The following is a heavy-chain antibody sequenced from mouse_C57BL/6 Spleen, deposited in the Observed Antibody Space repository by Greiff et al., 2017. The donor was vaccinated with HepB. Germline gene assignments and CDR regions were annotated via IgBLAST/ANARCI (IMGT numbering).Heavy chain of an antibody. CDR1: GYTVTDYN. V-gene: IGHV1-22*01. CDR2: INPNNGGT. Sequence: VQLQQSGPELVKPGASVTMSCKASGYTVTDYNMHWVKQSHGKSLEWIGYINPNNGGTSYNQKFKGKATLTVNKSSSTAYMERRSLTSEVSAVYYCARELVYYFGCWGQGTTRTVSS. CDR3: ARELVYYFGC. J-gene: IGHJ2*01.